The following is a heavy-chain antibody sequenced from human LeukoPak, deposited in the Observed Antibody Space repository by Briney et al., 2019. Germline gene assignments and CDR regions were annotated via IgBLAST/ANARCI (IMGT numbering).Heavy chain of an antibody. Sequence: SETLSPTCTVSGGSISNNNYYWAWIRQPPGKGLECIGSIYYSGSPYYNPSLKSRVTISVDTSKNQFSLRLSSVTAADTAVYYCATWRTAKTGFDYWGQGTLVTASS. D-gene: IGHD1-1*01. CDR2: IYYSGSP. J-gene: IGHJ4*02. V-gene: IGHV4-39*01. CDR3: ATWRTAKTGFDY. CDR1: GGSISNNNYY.